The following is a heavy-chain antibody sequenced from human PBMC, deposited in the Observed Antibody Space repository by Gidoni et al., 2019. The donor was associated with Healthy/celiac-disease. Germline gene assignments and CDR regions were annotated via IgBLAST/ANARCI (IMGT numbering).Heavy chain of an antibody. CDR1: GFTFSSYS. V-gene: IGHV3-21*01. CDR2: ISSISSYI. J-gene: IGHJ3*02. CDR3: ARDPGDYGDYVLSSDAFDI. Sequence: EVQLVESGGGLVKPGGSLRLSCAASGFTFSSYSMNWVRQAPGKGLEWVSSISSISSYIYYADSVKGRFTISRDNAKNSLYLQMNSLRAEDTAVYYCARDPGDYGDYVLSSDAFDIWGQGTMVTVSS. D-gene: IGHD4-17*01.